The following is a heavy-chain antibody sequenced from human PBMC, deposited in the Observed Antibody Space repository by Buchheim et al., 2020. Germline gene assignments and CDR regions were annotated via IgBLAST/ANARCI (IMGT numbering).Heavy chain of an antibody. CDR1: GYTFTSYY. V-gene: IGHV1-46*03. J-gene: IGHJ5*02. CDR2: INPSGDST. D-gene: IGHD2-15*01. Sequence: QVQLVQSGAEVKKPGASVKVSCKASGYTFTSYYMHWVRQAPGQGLEWMGIINPSGDSTSYAQKFQGSVTMTRDTSTSTVYLELSRLGSEDTAVYYCARGFTYCSGGSCYGWFDPWGQGTL. CDR3: ARGFTYCSGGSCYGWFDP.